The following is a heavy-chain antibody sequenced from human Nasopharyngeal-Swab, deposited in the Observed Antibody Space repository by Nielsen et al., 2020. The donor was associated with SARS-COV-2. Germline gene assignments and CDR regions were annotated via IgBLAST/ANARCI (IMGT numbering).Heavy chain of an antibody. V-gene: IGHV1-46*01. CDR2: INPSGGST. CDR1: GYTFTSYD. D-gene: IGHD6-19*01. CDR3: ARDRGIAVAGTGYGMDV. J-gene: IGHJ6*02. Sequence: ASVKVSCKASGYTFTSYDINWVRQATGQGLEWMGIINPSGGSTSYAQKFQGRVTMTRDTSTSTVYMELSSLRSEDTAVYYCARDRGIAVAGTGYGMDVWGQGTTVTVSS.